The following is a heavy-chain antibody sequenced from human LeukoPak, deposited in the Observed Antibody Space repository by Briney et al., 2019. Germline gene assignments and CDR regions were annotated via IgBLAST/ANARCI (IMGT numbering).Heavy chain of an antibody. CDR1: GYTFTSYY. CDR2: INPSGGST. J-gene: IGHJ4*02. V-gene: IGHV1-46*01. CDR3: ARGGDCGGDCFLY. Sequence: ASVKVSCKASGYTFTSYYMRWVRQAPGQGLEWMGIINPSGGSTSYAQKLQGRVTMTTDTSTSTAYMELRSLRSDDTAVYYCARGGDCGGDCFLYWGQGTLVTVSS. D-gene: IGHD2-21*02.